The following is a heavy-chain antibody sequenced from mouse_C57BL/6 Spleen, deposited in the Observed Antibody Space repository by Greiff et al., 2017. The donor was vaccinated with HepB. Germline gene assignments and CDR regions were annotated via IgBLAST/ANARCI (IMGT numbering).Heavy chain of an antibody. D-gene: IGHD1-1*01. CDR3: ARGYYGRDYWYFDV. Sequence: VQLQQPGAELVKPGASVKMSCKASGYTFTSYWITWVKQRPGQGLEWIGDIYPGSGSTNYNEKFKSKATLTVDTSSSTAYMQLSSLTSEDSAVYYCARGYYGRDYWYFDVWGTGTTVTVSS. CDR2: IYPGSGST. V-gene: IGHV1-55*01. J-gene: IGHJ1*03. CDR1: GYTFTSYW.